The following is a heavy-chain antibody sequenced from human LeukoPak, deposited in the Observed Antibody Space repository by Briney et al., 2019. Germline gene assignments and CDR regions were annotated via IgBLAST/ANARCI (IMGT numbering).Heavy chain of an antibody. Sequence: SVKVSCKASGGTFSSYAISWVRQAPGQGLEWMGRIIPILGIANYAQKFQGRVTITADKSTSTAYMELSSLRPEDTAVYYCASYREYYYDSSGYYLDYWGQGTLVTVSS. J-gene: IGHJ4*02. CDR2: IIPILGIA. CDR1: GGTFSSYA. D-gene: IGHD3-22*01. V-gene: IGHV1-69*04. CDR3: ASYREYYYDSSGYYLDY.